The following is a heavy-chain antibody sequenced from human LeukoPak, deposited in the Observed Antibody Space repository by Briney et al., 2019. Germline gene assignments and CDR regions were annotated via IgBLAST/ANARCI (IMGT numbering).Heavy chain of an antibody. J-gene: IGHJ4*02. CDR1: GGSISSGSYY. Sequence: SETLSLTCTVSGGSISSGSYYWSWIRQPAGKGLEWIGRIYISGSANYNPPLKSRVTISVDTSKNQFSLRLTSVTAADTAVYYCARQTGSGLFILPGGQGTLVTVSS. D-gene: IGHD3/OR15-3a*01. CDR2: IYISGSA. CDR3: ARQTGSGLFILP. V-gene: IGHV4-61*02.